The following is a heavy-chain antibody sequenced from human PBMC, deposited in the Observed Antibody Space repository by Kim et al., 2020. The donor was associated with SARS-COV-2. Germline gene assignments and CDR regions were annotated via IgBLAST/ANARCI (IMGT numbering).Heavy chain of an antibody. J-gene: IGHJ4*02. Sequence: ASVKVSCKASGYTFTSYGISWVRQAPGQGLEWMGWISAYNGNTNYAQKLQGRVTMTTDTSTSTAYMELRSLRSDDTAVYYCARDAHQPRGGDYGGAASAPFDYWGQGTLVTVSS. CDR1: GYTFTSYG. CDR3: ARDAHQPRGGDYGGAASAPFDY. V-gene: IGHV1-18*01. CDR2: ISAYNGNT. D-gene: IGHD4-17*01.